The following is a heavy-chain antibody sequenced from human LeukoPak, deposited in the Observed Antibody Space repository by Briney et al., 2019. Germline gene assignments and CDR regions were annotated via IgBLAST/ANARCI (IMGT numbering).Heavy chain of an antibody. D-gene: IGHD6-19*01. J-gene: IGHJ4*02. CDR1: GFTFSSYA. Sequence: GGSLRLSCAASGFTFSSYAMSWVRQAPGKGLEWVANIRQDGSDKYYVGSVEGRFTISRDNDKNSLYLQMSSLRAEDTAIYYCARALYNRGWYPDYFDSWGQGALVTVSS. CDR3: ARALYNRGWYPDYFDS. V-gene: IGHV3-7*01. CDR2: IRQDGSDK.